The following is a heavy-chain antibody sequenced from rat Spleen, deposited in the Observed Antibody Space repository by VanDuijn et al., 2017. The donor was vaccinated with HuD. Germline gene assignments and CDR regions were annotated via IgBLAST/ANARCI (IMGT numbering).Heavy chain of an antibody. CDR2: ISYVGSST. V-gene: IGHV5-7*01. D-gene: IGHD4-3*01. CDR1: GFTFSDYN. CDR3: ARHGSGYGVMDA. J-gene: IGHJ4*01. Sequence: EVQLVESGGGLVQPGRSLKLSCAASGFTFSDYNMAWVRQAPKKGLEWVATISYVGSSTYYRDSVKGRFTISRDNAKSTLYLQMDSLRSEDTATYYCARHGSGYGVMDAWGQGASVTVSS.